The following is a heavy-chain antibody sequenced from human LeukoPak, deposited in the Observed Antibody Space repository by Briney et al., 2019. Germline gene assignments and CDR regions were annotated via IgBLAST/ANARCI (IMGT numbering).Heavy chain of an antibody. Sequence: GGSLRLSCAASGFTFSSYEMNWVRQAPGTGLEWVSYISSSGSTIYYAESVKGRFTISRDNAKNSLYLQMNSLGAEDTAVYYCAKPPPVDYYDSSGNFDYWGQGTLVTVSS. D-gene: IGHD3-22*01. J-gene: IGHJ4*02. CDR3: AKPPPVDYYDSSGNFDY. CDR2: ISSSGSTI. V-gene: IGHV3-48*03. CDR1: GFTFSSYE.